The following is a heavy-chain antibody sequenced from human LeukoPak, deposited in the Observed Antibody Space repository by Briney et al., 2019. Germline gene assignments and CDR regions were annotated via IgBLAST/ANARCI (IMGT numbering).Heavy chain of an antibody. CDR2: INSDGSEG. D-gene: IGHD4-11*01. Sequence: GGSLRLSCAVSGFTFSGFWMSWSRQAPGKGLEWVASINSDGSEGYYADVVKGRFTISRDNAKNSLYPQMNSLRAEDTAVYYCVRDSYSNYFDYWGQGTLVTVSS. CDR1: GFTFSGFW. CDR3: VRDSYSNYFDY. V-gene: IGHV3-7*01. J-gene: IGHJ4*02.